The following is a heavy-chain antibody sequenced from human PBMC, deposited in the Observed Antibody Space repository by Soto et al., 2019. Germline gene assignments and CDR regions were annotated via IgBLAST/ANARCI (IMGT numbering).Heavy chain of an antibody. CDR3: ARDRGYYYDTYYYGMDV. CDR2: IYYSGST. D-gene: IGHD3-22*01. V-gene: IGHV4-30-4*01. J-gene: IGHJ6*02. CDR1: GGSISSGDYY. Sequence: PSETLSLTCTVSGGSISSGDYYWSWIRQPPGKGLEWIGYIYYSGSTYYNPSLKSRVTISVDTSKNQFSLKLSSVTAADTAVYYCARDRGYYYDTYYYGMDVWGQETTLTVSS.